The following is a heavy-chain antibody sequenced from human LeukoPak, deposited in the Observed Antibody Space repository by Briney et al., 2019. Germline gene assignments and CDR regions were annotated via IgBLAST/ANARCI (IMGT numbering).Heavy chain of an antibody. CDR2: INHSGST. D-gene: IGHD6-6*01. Sequence: SETLSLTCAVYGGSFSGYYWSWIRQPPGKGLEWIGEINHSGSTNYNPSLKSRVTISVDTSKNQFSLKLSSVTAADTAVYYCASLGSFYFDYWGQGPLVTVSS. J-gene: IGHJ4*02. CDR1: GGSFSGYY. V-gene: IGHV4-34*01. CDR3: ASLGSFYFDY.